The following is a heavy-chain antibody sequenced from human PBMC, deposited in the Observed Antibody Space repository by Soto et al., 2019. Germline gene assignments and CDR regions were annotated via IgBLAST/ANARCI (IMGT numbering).Heavy chain of an antibody. CDR3: ARERYSSGLWFDP. CDR1: GGSISSYY. J-gene: IGHJ5*02. Sequence: SETLSLTCTVSGGSISSYYLSWTRQPPGKGLEWIGYIYYSGITNYNPSLKSRVTISVDTSKNQLSLKLSSVTAADTAVYYCARERYSSGLWFDPWGQGTLVTVSS. V-gene: IGHV4-59*01. D-gene: IGHD6-19*01. CDR2: IYYSGIT.